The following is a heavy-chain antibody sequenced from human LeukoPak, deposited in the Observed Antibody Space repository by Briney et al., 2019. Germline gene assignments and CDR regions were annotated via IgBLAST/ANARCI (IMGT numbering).Heavy chain of an antibody. D-gene: IGHD1-1*01. V-gene: IGHV3-30-3*01. CDR1: GFTFRNYY. CDR3: ARDLSGHWTYDY. Sequence: GRSLRLSCVASGFTFRNYYMHWVRQAPGEGLEWVAVISLDGNNEYYADSVKGRFSLSRDNSMNTLYLQLNSLRTEDTAMYYCARDLSGHWTYDYWGQGTLVTVSS. J-gene: IGHJ4*01. CDR2: ISLDGNNE.